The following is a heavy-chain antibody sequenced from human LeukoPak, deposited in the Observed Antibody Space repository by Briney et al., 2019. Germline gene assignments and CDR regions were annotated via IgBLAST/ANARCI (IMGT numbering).Heavy chain of an antibody. D-gene: IGHD2-21*02. Sequence: GASVKVSCKASGYTFTSYDTNWVRQATGQGLEWMGWMNPNSGNTGYAQKFQGRVTMTRDMSTSTVYMELSSLRSEDTAVYYCATPWCGGDCPPYYFYYYVDVWGTGTTVTVSS. J-gene: IGHJ6*03. CDR3: ATPWCGGDCPPYYFYYYVDV. CDR1: GYTFTSYD. V-gene: IGHV1-8*01. CDR2: MNPNSGNT.